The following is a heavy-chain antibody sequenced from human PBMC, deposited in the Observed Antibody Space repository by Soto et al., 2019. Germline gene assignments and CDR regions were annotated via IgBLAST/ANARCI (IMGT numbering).Heavy chain of an antibody. D-gene: IGHD3-3*01. Sequence: ASVKVSCKASGYTFAKYGINWVRQAPGQGLEWMGWISAYNGDTNYAQKMQGRVTMTTDTSTSTAYMELRSLRSDDTAVYYCTRGNGYYTTDSSDYWGQGTLVTVSS. V-gene: IGHV1-18*01. CDR1: GYTFAKYG. CDR2: ISAYNGDT. CDR3: TRGNGYYTTDSSDY. J-gene: IGHJ4*02.